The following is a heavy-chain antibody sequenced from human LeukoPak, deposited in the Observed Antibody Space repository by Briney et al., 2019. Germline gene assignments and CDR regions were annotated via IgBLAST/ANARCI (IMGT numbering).Heavy chain of an antibody. CDR3: ATYDPDGGNAY. Sequence: GGSLRLSCAASGFTVSSNYMSWVRQAPGKGLEWVADIYHCGSTYYADSVKGRFTISRDNSKNTLYLQMNSLRAEDTAVYYCATYDPDGGNAYWGQGTLVTVSS. D-gene: IGHD4-23*01. CDR2: IYHCGST. V-gene: IGHV3-53*01. CDR1: GFTVSSNY. J-gene: IGHJ4*02.